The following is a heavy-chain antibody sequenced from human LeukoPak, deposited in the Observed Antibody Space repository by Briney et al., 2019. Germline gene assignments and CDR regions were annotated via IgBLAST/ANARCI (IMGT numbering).Heavy chain of an antibody. Sequence: GGSLRLSCAASGFTSSSYAMSWVRQAPGKGLEWVSAISGSGGSTYYADSVKGRFTISRDNSKNTLYLQMNSLRAEDTAVYYCAKWDLKYYYDSSGLDYWGQGTLVTVSS. D-gene: IGHD3-22*01. CDR3: AKWDLKYYYDSSGLDY. V-gene: IGHV3-23*01. CDR1: GFTSSSYA. CDR2: ISGSGGST. J-gene: IGHJ4*02.